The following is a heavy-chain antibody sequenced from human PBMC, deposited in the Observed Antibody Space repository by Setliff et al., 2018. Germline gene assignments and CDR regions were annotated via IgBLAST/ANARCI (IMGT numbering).Heavy chain of an antibody. D-gene: IGHD3-16*01. CDR2: IYHSGSS. Sequence: SETLSLTCTVSGGSISSMSYYWGWIRQPPGKGLEWIGSIYHSGSSYYNPSLQSRLTLSVDMSANQFSLTLKSVTAADTAVYYCRLWSHDYHNDYWGQGTLVTVSS. V-gene: IGHV4-39*01. CDR3: RLWSHDYHNDY. J-gene: IGHJ4*02. CDR1: GGSISSMSYY.